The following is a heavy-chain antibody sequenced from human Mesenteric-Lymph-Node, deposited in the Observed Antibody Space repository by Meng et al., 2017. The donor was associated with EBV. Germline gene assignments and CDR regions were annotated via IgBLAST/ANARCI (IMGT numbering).Heavy chain of an antibody. D-gene: IGHD2-15*01. Sequence: EVQLVESGGDLVQPGGSLRVSCAASGFTFSSYARSWVRQPPGKGLEWVSSLSRTGYTTYYADSVKGRFTISRDNSMNTLYLQMTSLRAEDTAIYYCAKDALGSCSGGSCGTFENWGQGTLVTVSS. CDR3: AKDALGSCSGGSCGTFEN. V-gene: IGHV3-23*04. J-gene: IGHJ4*02. CDR2: LSRTGYTT. CDR1: GFTFSSYA.